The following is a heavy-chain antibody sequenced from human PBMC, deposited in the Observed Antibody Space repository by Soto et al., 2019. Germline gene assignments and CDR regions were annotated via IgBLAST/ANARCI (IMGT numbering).Heavy chain of an antibody. CDR2: IIPIFGTA. Sequence: SVKVSCKASGGTFSSYAISWVRQAPGQGLEWMGCIIPIFGTANYAQNFQGRVTITADESTSTAYMELSGLRSEDTAVYYCARERGSGYGDYGAGSYYYYGMDVWGQGTTVNVSS. CDR3: ARERGSGYGDYGAGSYYYYGMDV. V-gene: IGHV1-69*13. J-gene: IGHJ6*02. D-gene: IGHD4-17*01. CDR1: GGTFSSYA.